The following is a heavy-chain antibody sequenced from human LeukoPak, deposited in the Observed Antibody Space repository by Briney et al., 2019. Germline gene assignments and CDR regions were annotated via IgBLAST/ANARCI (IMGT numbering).Heavy chain of an antibody. J-gene: IGHJ2*01. CDR3: ARTPGDYYWYFDL. CDR2: IYYSGST. CDR1: GGSISSGGYY. V-gene: IGHV4-31*03. Sequence: PSQTLSLTCTVSGGSISSGGYYWSWIRQHPGKGLEWIGYIYYSGSTYYNPSLKSRVTISVDTSKNQFSLKLSSVTAADTAVYYCARTPGDYYWYFDLWGRGTLVTVSS. D-gene: IGHD2-21*02.